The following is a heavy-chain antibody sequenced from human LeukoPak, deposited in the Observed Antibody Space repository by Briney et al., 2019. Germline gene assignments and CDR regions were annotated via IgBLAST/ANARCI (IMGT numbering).Heavy chain of an antibody. CDR3: ARSYSSGWCVGYYYYGMDV. CDR1: GGSISSYY. Sequence: TSETLSLTCTVSGGSISSYYWSWIRQPPGKGLEWIGEINHSGSTNYNPSLKSRVTISVDTSKNQFSLKLSSVTAADTAVYYCARSYSSGWCVGYYYYGMDVWGQGTTVTVSS. J-gene: IGHJ6*02. CDR2: INHSGST. D-gene: IGHD6-19*01. V-gene: IGHV4-34*01.